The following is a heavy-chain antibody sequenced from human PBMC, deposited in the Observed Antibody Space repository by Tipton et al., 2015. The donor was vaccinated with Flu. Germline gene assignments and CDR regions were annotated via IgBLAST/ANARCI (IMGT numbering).Heavy chain of an antibody. CDR3: ARDNRITIFGVVISGYYYYGMDV. Sequence: SLRLSCAASGFTFSSYEMNWVRQAPGKGLEWVSYISSSGSTIYYADSVKGRFTISRDNAKNSLYLQMNSLRVEDTAVYYCARDNRITIFGVVISGYYYYGMDVWGQGTTVTVSS. CDR1: GFTFSSYE. J-gene: IGHJ6*02. CDR2: ISSSGSTI. D-gene: IGHD3-3*01. V-gene: IGHV3-48*03.